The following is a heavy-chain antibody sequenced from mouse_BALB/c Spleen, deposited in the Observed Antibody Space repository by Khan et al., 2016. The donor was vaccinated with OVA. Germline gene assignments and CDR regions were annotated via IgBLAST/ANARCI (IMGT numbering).Heavy chain of an antibody. CDR3: SWYDGNSWEYFDV. D-gene: IGHD2-1*01. Sequence: QVQLKESGPGLVAPSQSLSITCTLPGFSLTNYGVHRVRQPPGKGLEWMGVIWTGGSTNYNSALIPRLSISKDNPKSQVFLKMNSVQTEDTAMYHCSWYDGNSWEYFDVWGAGTTVTVSA. CDR2: IWTGGST. J-gene: IGHJ1*01. V-gene: IGHV2-9*02. CDR1: GFSLTNYG.